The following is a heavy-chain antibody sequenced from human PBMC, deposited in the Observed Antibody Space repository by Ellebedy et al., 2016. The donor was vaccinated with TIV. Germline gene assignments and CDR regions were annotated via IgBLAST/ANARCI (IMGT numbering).Heavy chain of an antibody. CDR2: ISTYNGDT. D-gene: IGHD4-17*01. V-gene: IGHV1-18*01. CDR1: GYTFSSYG. Sequence: ASVKVSCKASGYTFSSYGITWVRQAPGQGLEWMGWISTYNGDTNYAQKLQGRVTMTTDTSTSTAYMELRSLRSEDTAVYYCARQNFLYGDYDPSAFDIWGQGTMVTVSS. CDR3: ARQNFLYGDYDPSAFDI. J-gene: IGHJ3*02.